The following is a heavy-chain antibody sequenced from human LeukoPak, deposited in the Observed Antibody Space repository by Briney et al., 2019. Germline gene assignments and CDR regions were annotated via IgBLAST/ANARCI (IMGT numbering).Heavy chain of an antibody. Sequence: GGSLRLSCAASGFTFNSYAMSWVRQAPGKGLEWVSSISGSGGNTYYADSVKGRFTISRDNSKNTLYLQMNSLRAADTAVYYCAKDRRITMAGTVDYFDYWGQGTLVTVSS. J-gene: IGHJ4*02. CDR1: GFTFNSYA. CDR3: AKDRRITMAGTVDYFDY. V-gene: IGHV3-23*01. D-gene: IGHD6-19*01. CDR2: ISGSGGNT.